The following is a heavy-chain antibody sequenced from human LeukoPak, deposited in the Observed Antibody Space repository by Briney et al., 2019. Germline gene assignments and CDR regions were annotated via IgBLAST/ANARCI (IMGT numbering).Heavy chain of an antibody. J-gene: IGHJ6*02. CDR2: LKSDGRST. Sequence: PGGSLRLSCAASGFTISSYAMSWVRQAPGKGLVWVSRLKSDGRSTSYADSVKGRFTISRDNAKNTLYLQMNSLRAEDTAVYYCATTIIAATMDVWGQGTTVTVSS. CDR3: ATTIIAATMDV. V-gene: IGHV3-74*01. CDR1: GFTISSYA. D-gene: IGHD6-13*01.